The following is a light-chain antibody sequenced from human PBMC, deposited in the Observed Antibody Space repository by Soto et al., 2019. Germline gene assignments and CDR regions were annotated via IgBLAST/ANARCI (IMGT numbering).Light chain of an antibody. V-gene: IGKV1D-12*01. CDR1: QGISSW. CDR2: AAS. J-gene: IGKJ3*01. Sequence: DIQMTQSPSSVSASVGDRVTITSRASQGISSWVAWYQQKPGQAPKLLIYAASSLQSGVPSRFSGSGSGTDFTLTISSLQPEDFATYYCQQANSFPPFTFGPGTKVDI. CDR3: QQANSFPPFT.